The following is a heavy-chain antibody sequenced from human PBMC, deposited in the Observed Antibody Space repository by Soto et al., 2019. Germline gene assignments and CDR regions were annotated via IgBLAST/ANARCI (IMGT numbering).Heavy chain of an antibody. J-gene: IGHJ4*02. V-gene: IGHV3-11*01. CDR1: GFTFSDYY. D-gene: IGHD2-15*01. CDR3: ARRLGYCSGGSCPTDS. CDR2: ISNSGTTI. Sequence: QVQLVESGGGLVKPGGSLRLSCAASGFTFSDYYMYWIRQAPGKGLDWVSYISNSGTTIYYADSVKGRFTISRDNAKNTLFLQMNSLRAEDTAVYYCARRLGYCSGGSCPTDSWGQGTLVTVSS.